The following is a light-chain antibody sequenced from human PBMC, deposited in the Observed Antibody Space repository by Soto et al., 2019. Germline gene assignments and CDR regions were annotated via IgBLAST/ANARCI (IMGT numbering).Light chain of an antibody. J-gene: IGLJ2*01. V-gene: IGLV1-40*01. CDR3: QSYDSSLSHVV. CDR1: GSNIGAGYD. Sequence: QSVLTQPPSVSGAPGQRVTISCTGSGSNIGAGYDVHWYQQLPGTAPKLLIYGNSNRPSGVPDRFSGSKSGTSASLAITGLQAEDEADYYCQSYDSSLSHVVFGGGTKLTVL. CDR2: GNS.